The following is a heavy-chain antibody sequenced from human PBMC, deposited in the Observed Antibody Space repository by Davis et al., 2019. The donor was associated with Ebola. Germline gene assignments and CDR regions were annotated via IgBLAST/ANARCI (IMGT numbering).Heavy chain of an antibody. V-gene: IGHV3-23*01. D-gene: IGHD2-21*02. CDR3: VRDPALVVTGGGWFFGL. Sequence: GESLKISCAASGFIFSSYVMSWVRQAPGKGLEWVSTLGTSADTYYADSVKGRFTISRDNSKNTLYLQMNGLRVEDTAVYYCVRDPALVVTGGGWFFGLWGRGTLVTVSS. CDR1: GFIFSSYV. J-gene: IGHJ2*01. CDR2: LGTSADT.